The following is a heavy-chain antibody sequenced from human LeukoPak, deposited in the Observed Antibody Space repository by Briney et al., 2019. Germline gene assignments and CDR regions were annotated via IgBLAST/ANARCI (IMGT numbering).Heavy chain of an antibody. J-gene: IGHJ4*02. CDR3: ARVDAILSRYGDYPSYYFDY. D-gene: IGHD4-17*01. V-gene: IGHV4-39*07. Sequence: KSSETLSLTCTVSGGSISSSSYYWGWIRQPPGKGLEWIGSIYYSGSTYYNPSLKSRVTISVDTSKNQFSLKLSSVTAADTAVYYCARVDAILSRYGDYPSYYFDYWGQGTLVTVSS. CDR2: IYYSGST. CDR1: GGSISSSSYY.